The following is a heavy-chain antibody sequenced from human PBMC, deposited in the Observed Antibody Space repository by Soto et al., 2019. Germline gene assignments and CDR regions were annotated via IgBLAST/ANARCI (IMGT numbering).Heavy chain of an antibody. J-gene: IGHJ6*03. CDR1: GGTFSSYA. D-gene: IGHD2-2*01. Sequence: SVKVSCKASGGTFSSYAISWVRQAPGQGLEWMGGIIPIFGSTSYAQKFQGRVTMTRDTSTSTVYMELSSLRSEDTAVYYCARGVRYQRLGYYYYYMDVWGKGTTVTVSS. CDR2: IIPIFGST. CDR3: ARGVRYQRLGYYYYYMDV. V-gene: IGHV1-69*05.